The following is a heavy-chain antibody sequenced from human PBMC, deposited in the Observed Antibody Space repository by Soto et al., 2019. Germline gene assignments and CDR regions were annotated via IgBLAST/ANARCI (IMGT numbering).Heavy chain of an antibody. CDR2: ISNDGSSQ. CDR1: EFTFSSYG. J-gene: IGHJ1*01. Sequence: GGSLRLSCAASEFTFSSYGMHWVRQAPGKGLEWVAAISNDGSSQHYADSAKGRFTISRDNSKNTLYVQMDTLRAEDTAVYYSAREDHSSGYAGTFQHQGQDTLVTVSS. V-gene: IGHV3-30*03. D-gene: IGHD3-22*01. CDR3: AREDHSSGYAGTFQH.